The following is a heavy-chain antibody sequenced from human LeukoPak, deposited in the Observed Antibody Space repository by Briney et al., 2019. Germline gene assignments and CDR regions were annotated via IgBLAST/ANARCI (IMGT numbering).Heavy chain of an antibody. CDR1: GYTSTGYY. Sequence: GASVKVSCKTSGYTSTGYYVHWVRQAPGQGLGWMGRINPNSGDTNYAQKFQGRVTMTRDTSISTAYMELSRLRSDDTAVYYCARDYCGGDCFPDYWGQGTLVTVSS. D-gene: IGHD2-21*02. CDR3: ARDYCGGDCFPDY. J-gene: IGHJ4*02. CDR2: INPNSGDT. V-gene: IGHV1-2*06.